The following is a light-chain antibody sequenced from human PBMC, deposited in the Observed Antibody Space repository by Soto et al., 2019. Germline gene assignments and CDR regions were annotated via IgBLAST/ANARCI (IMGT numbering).Light chain of an antibody. CDR2: GAS. CDR3: QQYGSSGT. V-gene: IGKV3-20*01. Sequence: EIVLTQSPGTLSLSPGGRATLSCRASQSVSIYLAWYQQKPGQAPRLLIYGASNRATGIPDRFSGSGSGTDFTLTISRLEPEDFAVYYCQQYGSSGTFGQGTKVDIK. CDR1: QSVSIY. J-gene: IGKJ1*01.